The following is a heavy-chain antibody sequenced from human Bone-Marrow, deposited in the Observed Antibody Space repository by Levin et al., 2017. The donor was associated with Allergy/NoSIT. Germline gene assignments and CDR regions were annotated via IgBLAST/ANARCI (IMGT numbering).Heavy chain of an antibody. V-gene: IGHV3-53*01. J-gene: IGHJ4*02. CDR3: ARNIPVTDLGF. CDR2: IYSGGAT. Sequence: LSLTCAASGLTVYNNYMSWVRQAPGKGLEWVALIYSGGATYYADSVKGRFTISRDKSKNTLYLQMNSLRTEDTAVYHCARNIPVTDLGFWGRGTLVTVSS. D-gene: IGHD1-14*01. CDR1: GLTVYNNY.